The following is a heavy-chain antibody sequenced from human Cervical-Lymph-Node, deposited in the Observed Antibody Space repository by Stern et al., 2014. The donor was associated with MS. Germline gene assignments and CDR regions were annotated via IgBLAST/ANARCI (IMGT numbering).Heavy chain of an antibody. D-gene: IGHD6-19*01. CDR3: ARDRLYSSGWTYFDY. J-gene: IGHJ4*02. CDR1: GFTFSDYS. V-gene: IGHV3-30*04. Sequence: QVQLVQSGGGVVQPGRSLRLSCGASGFTFSDYSMHWGRQAPGKGLEWVANILGDGPTKYYADSLNGRCTTSRDNSKNTLYVQMSSLRTEDTAVYYCARDRLYSSGWTYFDYWGQGTVVTVSS. CDR2: ILGDGPTK.